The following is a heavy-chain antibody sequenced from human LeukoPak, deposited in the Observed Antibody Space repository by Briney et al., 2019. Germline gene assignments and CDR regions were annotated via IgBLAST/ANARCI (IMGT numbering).Heavy chain of an antibody. CDR2: ISSSSSYI. CDR1: GFTFSSYS. J-gene: IGHJ4*02. V-gene: IGHV3-21*01. D-gene: IGHD6-13*01. CDR3: ARDRTGYSSSWYDY. Sequence: GGSLRLSCAASGFTFSSYSMNWVRQAPGKGLEWVSSISSSSSYIYYADSVKGRFTISRDNAKNSLYLQMNSLRAEDTAVYYCARDRTGYSSSWYDYWGQGTLVTVSS.